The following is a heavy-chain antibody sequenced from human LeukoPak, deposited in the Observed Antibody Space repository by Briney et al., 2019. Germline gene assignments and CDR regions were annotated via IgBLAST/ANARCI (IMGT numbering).Heavy chain of an antibody. D-gene: IGHD3-10*01. CDR2: IYYSGST. CDR3: EGYYGPTGYYYMDV. J-gene: IGHJ6*03. Sequence: KASETLSLTCTVSGGSISSSSYYWGWIRQPPGKGLEWIGSIYYSGSTYYNPSLKSRVTISVDTSKNQFSLKLSSVTAADTAVYYCEGYYGPTGYYYMDVWGKGTTVTVSS. V-gene: IGHV4-39*07. CDR1: GGSISSSSYY.